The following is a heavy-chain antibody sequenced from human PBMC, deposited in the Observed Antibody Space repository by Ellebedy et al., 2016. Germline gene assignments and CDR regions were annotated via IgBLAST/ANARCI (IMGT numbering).Heavy chain of an antibody. J-gene: IGHJ6*02. CDR1: GFIFSSYT. V-gene: IGHV3-23*01. CDR3: AKLYLYGGSYYANYYYYGMDV. D-gene: IGHD1-26*01. Sequence: GGSLRLXXVGSGFIFSSYTMSWVRQAPGKGLEWVSCISGGSDHIYYADSVKGRFTISRDPSKNSLYLQMNSLRAEDTAVYYCAKLYLYGGSYYANYYYYGMDVWGQGTTVTVSS. CDR2: ISGGSDHI.